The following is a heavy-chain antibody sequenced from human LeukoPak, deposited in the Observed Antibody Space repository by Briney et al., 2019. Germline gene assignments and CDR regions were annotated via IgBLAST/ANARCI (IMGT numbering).Heavy chain of an antibody. CDR1: GYTFTSYD. CDR2: MNPNSGNT. CDR3: ARGVTMVRGVIIRGRRLGEYFDY. Sequence: ASVKVSCKASGYTFTSYDINWVRQATGQGLEWMGWMNPNSGNTGYAQKFQGRVTMTRNTSISTAYMELSSLRSEDTAVYYCARGVTMVRGVIIRGRRLGEYFDYWGQGTLVTVSS. J-gene: IGHJ4*02. V-gene: IGHV1-8*01. D-gene: IGHD3-10*01.